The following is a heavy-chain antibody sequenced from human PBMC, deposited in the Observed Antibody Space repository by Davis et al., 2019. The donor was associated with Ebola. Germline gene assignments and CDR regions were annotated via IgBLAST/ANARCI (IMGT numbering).Heavy chain of an antibody. V-gene: IGHV4-34*01. D-gene: IGHD6-19*01. CDR3: ATSIAVAPWNYYYYGMDV. CDR1: GGSFSGYY. J-gene: IGHJ6*02. Sequence: PSETLSLTCAVYGGSFSGYYWSWIRQPPGEGLEWIGEINHSGSTNYNPSLKSRVTISVDTSKNQFSLKLSSVTAADTAVYYCATSIAVAPWNYYYYGMDVWGQGTTVTVSS. CDR2: INHSGST.